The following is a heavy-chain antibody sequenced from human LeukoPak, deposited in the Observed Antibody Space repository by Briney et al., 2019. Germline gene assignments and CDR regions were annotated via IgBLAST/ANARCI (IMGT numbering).Heavy chain of an antibody. V-gene: IGHV3-48*04. Sequence: GGSLRLSCAASGFTFSSYSMNWVRQAPGKGLEWVSYVSSSSSTIYYADSVKGRFTISRDNAKNSLYLQMNSLRAEDTAVYYCARGSSSSWNWFDPWGQGTLVTVSS. CDR1: GFTFSSYS. CDR2: VSSSSSTI. D-gene: IGHD6-13*01. J-gene: IGHJ5*02. CDR3: ARGSSSSWNWFDP.